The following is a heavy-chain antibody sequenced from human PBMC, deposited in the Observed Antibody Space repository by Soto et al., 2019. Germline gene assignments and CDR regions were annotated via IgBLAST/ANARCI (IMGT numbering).Heavy chain of an antibody. CDR3: TTNVGHLEWLRHGYGMDV. D-gene: IGHD3-3*01. J-gene: IGHJ6*02. CDR2: IKSKTDGGTT. Sequence: GGSLRLSCAASGFTFSNAWMNWVRQAPGKGLEWVGRIKSKTDGGTTDYAAPVKGRFTISRDDSKNTLYLQMNSLKTEDTAVYYCTTNVGHLEWLRHGYGMDVWGQGTTVTVSS. V-gene: IGHV3-15*07. CDR1: GFTFSNAW.